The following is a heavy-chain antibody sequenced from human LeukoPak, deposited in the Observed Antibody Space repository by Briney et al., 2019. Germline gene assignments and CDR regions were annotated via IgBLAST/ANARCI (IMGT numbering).Heavy chain of an antibody. CDR2: INHSGST. CDR1: GGSFSGYY. Sequence: TSETLSLTCAVYGGSFSGYYWSWIRQPPGKGLEWIGEINHSGSTNYNPSLKGRVTISVDTSKNQFSLKLSSVTAADTAVYYCARDTWIQPFYYYYYMDVWGKGTTVTVSS. CDR3: ARDTWIQPFYYYYYMDV. D-gene: IGHD5-18*01. J-gene: IGHJ6*03. V-gene: IGHV4-34*01.